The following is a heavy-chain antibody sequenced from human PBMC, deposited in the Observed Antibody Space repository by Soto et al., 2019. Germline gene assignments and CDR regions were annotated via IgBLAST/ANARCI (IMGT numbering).Heavy chain of an antibody. Sequence: PSETLSLTCTLSGGSISSGDYYWSWIRQPPGKGLEWIGYIYYRGSTYYNSSLKSRITISVDTTKNQFSLKLSSVTAADTAVYYCARSYFHDSSGYFDYWGQGALVTVSS. CDR1: GGSISSGDYY. J-gene: IGHJ4*02. CDR2: IYYRGST. V-gene: IGHV4-30-4*01. D-gene: IGHD3-22*01. CDR3: ARSYFHDSSGYFDY.